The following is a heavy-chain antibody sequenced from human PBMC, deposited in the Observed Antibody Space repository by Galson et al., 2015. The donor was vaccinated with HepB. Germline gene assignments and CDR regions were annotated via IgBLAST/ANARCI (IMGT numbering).Heavy chain of an antibody. CDR3: AKGPGVPNWFAP. Sequence: SLRLSCAASGFTFSSYGMHWVRQAPGKGLEWVAVISYDGSNKYYADSVKGRFTISRDNSKNTLYLQMNSLRAEDTAVYYCAKGPGVPNWFAPSSQGTLITVSS. CDR1: GFTFSSYG. CDR2: ISYDGSNK. J-gene: IGHJ5*02. V-gene: IGHV3-30*18. D-gene: IGHD2-8*01.